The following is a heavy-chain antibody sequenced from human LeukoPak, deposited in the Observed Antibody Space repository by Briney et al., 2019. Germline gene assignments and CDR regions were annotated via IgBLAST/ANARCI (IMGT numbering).Heavy chain of an antibody. J-gene: IGHJ4*02. D-gene: IGHD4-17*01. CDR1: GLTFSNYA. CDR3: ARDRLTTVTTFHFDY. Sequence: GGSLRLSCVASGLTFSNYAMSWVRQAPGKGLEWVSGISDSGGSTNYADSVKGRFIISRDNSKNTLYLQMSSLRAEDTAVYYCARDRLTTVTTFHFDYWGQGTLVTVSS. CDR2: ISDSGGST. V-gene: IGHV3-23*01.